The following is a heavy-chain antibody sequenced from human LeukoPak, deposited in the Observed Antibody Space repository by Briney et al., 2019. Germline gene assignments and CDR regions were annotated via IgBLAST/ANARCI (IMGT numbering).Heavy chain of an antibody. CDR3: AKGSGNYWWGNYFDY. CDR1: GFTFSSYA. CDR2: FSGGGGST. V-gene: IGHV3-23*01. D-gene: IGHD1-26*01. Sequence: GGSLRLSCAASGFTFSSYAMSWVRQAPGKGLEWVSAFSGGGGSTYYADSVKGRFTISRDNSKNTLNLQMNSLRDEDTAVYYCAKGSGNYWWGNYFDYWGQGTLVTVSS. J-gene: IGHJ4*02.